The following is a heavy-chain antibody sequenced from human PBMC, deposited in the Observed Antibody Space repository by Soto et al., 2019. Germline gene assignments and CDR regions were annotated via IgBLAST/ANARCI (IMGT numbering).Heavy chain of an antibody. CDR3: AREKKFGELYWFDP. CDR2: IYYSGST. V-gene: IGHV4-59*01. Sequence: SETLSLTCTVSGGSISSYYWSWIRQPPGKGLEWIGYIYYSGSTNYNPSLKSRVTISVDTSKNQFSLKLSSVTAADTAVYYCAREKKFGELYWFDPWGQGTLVTVLL. CDR1: GGSISSYY. J-gene: IGHJ5*02. D-gene: IGHD3-10*01.